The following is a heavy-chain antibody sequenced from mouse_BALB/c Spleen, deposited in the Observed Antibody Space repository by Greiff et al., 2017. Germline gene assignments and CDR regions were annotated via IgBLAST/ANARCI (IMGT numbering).Heavy chain of an antibody. CDR1: GYTFTDYA. CDR2: ISTYYGDA. Sequence: QVQLQQSGAELVRPGVSVKISCKGSGYTFTDYAMHWVKQSHAKSLEWIGVISTYYGDASYNQKFKGKATMTVDKSSSTAYMELARLTSEDSAIYYCARSMITTVFDYWGQGTTLTVSS. J-gene: IGHJ2*01. D-gene: IGHD2-4*01. V-gene: IGHV1S137*01. CDR3: ARSMITTVFDY.